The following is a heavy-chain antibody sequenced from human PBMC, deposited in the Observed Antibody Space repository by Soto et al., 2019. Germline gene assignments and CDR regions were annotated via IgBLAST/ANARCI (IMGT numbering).Heavy chain of an antibody. V-gene: IGHV4-39*01. CDR1: GGSISSNSYS. CDR3: ARHPGYCSGGSCNGQYTLDV. J-gene: IGHJ6*02. CDR2: LYSNRDT. Sequence: SETLSLTCSVSGGSISSNSYSWGWIRQPPGKGLEWIGTLYSNRDTYYKPSLKSRVTISADTSQKQFSLDLTSVTATDTAVYFCARHPGYCSGGSCNGQYTLDVWGQGTTVTVSS. D-gene: IGHD2-15*01.